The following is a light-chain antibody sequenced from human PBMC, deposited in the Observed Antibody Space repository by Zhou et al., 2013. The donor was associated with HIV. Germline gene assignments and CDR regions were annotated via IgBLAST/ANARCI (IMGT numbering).Light chain of an antibody. CDR2: GAS. CDR3: QQYNNWPPWT. V-gene: IGKV3-15*01. Sequence: EVVMTQSPATLSVSPGERATLSRRASQGVSSNLAWYQQKPGQAPRLLIYGASTRATDIPARFSGSGSGTEFTLTISSLQSEDFAVYYCQQYNNWPPWTFGQGTKVEIK. CDR1: QGVSSN. J-gene: IGKJ1*01.